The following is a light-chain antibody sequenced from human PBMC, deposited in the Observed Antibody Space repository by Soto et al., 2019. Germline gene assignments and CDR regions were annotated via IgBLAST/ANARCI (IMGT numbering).Light chain of an antibody. CDR1: QSVLYSSNNQNY. Sequence: DIVMTQSPDSLAVSLGERATINCKSSQSVLYSSNNQNYLAWYQQKPGQPPKLLIYWASSREYGVPDRLSGSGSGTDFTLTISSLQAEDVAVYYCQQYYSTPYTFGQGTKLEIK. CDR3: QQYYSTPYT. CDR2: WAS. J-gene: IGKJ2*01. V-gene: IGKV4-1*01.